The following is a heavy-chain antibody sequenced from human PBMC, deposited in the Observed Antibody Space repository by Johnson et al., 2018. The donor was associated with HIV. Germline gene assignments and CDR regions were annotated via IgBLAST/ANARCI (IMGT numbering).Heavy chain of an antibody. CDR2: ITWNGGSS. D-gene: IGHD3-10*01. CDR3: ARELTYYYGSGSYPSGLDAFDI. V-gene: IGHV3-20*04. Sequence: VQLVESGGGVVRPGGSLRLSCAASGFSFDDYGMNWVRQVPGKGLEWVSGITWNGGSSTYADSVKGRFTISRDNAKDSLYLQMNSLRAEDTALDYCARELTYYYGSGSYPSGLDAFDIWGQGTMVTVSS. J-gene: IGHJ3*02. CDR1: GFSFDDYG.